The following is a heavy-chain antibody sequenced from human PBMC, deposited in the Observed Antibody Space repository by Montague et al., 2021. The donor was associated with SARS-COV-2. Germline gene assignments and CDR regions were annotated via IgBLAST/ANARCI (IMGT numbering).Heavy chain of an antibody. CDR2: IYDDGAV. CDR1: GGSITGYY. J-gene: IGHJ3*02. Sequence: SETLSLTCTVSGGSITGYYWSWLRRSPRKGLEWIAYIYDDGAVNYNPSPGLRVTISTDTSKNQLPLKVNPVTAADTAAYYCVSDHAYGGPRGAYDIWGQGTVVTVSS. D-gene: IGHD4-23*01. CDR3: VSDHAYGGPRGAYDI. V-gene: IGHV4-59*01.